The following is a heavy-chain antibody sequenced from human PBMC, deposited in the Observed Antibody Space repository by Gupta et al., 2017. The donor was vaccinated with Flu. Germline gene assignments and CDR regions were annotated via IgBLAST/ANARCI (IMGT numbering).Heavy chain of an antibody. J-gene: IGHJ4*02. D-gene: IGHD3-22*01. CDR3: ARGRDDSSGYYFEQPDY. Sequence: QVQLQQWGAGLLKPSETLSLTCAVYGGSFSGYYWSWIRQPPGKGLEWIGEISHSGSTHYNPALKSRVTISVDTSKNQFSLKLSSVTAADTAVYYCARGRDDSSGYYFEQPDYWGQGTLVTGSS. V-gene: IGHV4-34*01. CDR2: ISHSGST. CDR1: GGSFSGYY.